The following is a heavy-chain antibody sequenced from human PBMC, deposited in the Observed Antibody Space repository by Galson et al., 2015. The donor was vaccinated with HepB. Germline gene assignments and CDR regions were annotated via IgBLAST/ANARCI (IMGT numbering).Heavy chain of an antibody. Sequence: PALVKPTQTLTLTCSLSGLSISASGEGVGWIRQSPGKDLEWLSLIYWDDTKRYRPSIKRRLTITKDTSKNQVVLTMTNMDPVDTATYFCAKLGNAFFEYWGQGTPVTVSS. J-gene: IGHJ4*02. CDR1: GLSISASGEG. CDR2: IYWDDTK. D-gene: IGHD4-23*01. CDR3: AKLGNAFFEY. V-gene: IGHV2-5*02.